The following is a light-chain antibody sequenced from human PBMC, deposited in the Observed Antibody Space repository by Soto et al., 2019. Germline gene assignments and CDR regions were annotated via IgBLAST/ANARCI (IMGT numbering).Light chain of an antibody. V-gene: IGKV4-1*01. CDR1: QSVLYSSNNKNY. CDR3: QQYYSTPPVT. Sequence: DIVMTQSPDSLAVSLGERATINCKSSQSVLYSSNNKNYLAWYQQKPGQPPKLLIYWASTRESGVPDRFSGSGSGTDFTLTISSLLAEDVAVYYCQQYYSTPPVTFGQGTKVEIK. J-gene: IGKJ1*01. CDR2: WAS.